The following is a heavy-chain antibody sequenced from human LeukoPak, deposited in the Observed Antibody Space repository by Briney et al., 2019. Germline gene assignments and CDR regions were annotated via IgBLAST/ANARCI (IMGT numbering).Heavy chain of an antibody. CDR3: ARETTVTTGAFDI. J-gene: IGHJ3*02. CDR1: GFTFSSYA. D-gene: IGHD4-17*01. CDR2: INHSGST. Sequence: PGGSLRLSCAASGFTFSSYAMSWVRQAPGKGLEWIGEINHSGSTNYNPSLKSRVTISVDTSKNQFSLKLSSVTAADTAVYYCARETTVTTGAFDIWGQGTMVTVSS. V-gene: IGHV4-34*01.